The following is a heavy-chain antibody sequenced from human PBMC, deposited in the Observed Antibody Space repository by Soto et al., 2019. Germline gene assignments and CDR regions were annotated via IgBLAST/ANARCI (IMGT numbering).Heavy chain of an antibody. J-gene: IGHJ4*02. V-gene: IGHV3-7*04. D-gene: IGHD3-10*01. CDR1: GFTFSNYW. CDR3: AGADYQLPLF. CDR2: IDHGGSET. Sequence: GGSLRLSCAASGFTFSNYWMNWVRQATGKGLEWVANIDHGGSETNYVDSVKGRFTISRDNTKNSLSLQMNSLRGEDTAVYYCAGADYQLPLFWGQGTLVTVSS.